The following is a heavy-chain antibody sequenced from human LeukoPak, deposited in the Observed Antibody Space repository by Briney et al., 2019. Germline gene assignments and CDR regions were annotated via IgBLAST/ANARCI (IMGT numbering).Heavy chain of an antibody. D-gene: IGHD3-3*01. CDR1: GFTFSNYW. CDR3: VRGQTIDY. V-gene: IGHV3-74*01. Sequence: PGGSLTLSCTTSGFTFSNYWMYWVRQAPGKGLMWVSRIKSDGTGITYTDSVEGRFTISRDNAKNTQYLQMNSLRDEDTAVYYCVRGQTIDYWGQGTLVTVSS. CDR2: IKSDGTGI. J-gene: IGHJ4*02.